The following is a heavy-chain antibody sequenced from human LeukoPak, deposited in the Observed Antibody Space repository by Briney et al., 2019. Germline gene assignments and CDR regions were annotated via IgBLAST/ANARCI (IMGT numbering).Heavy chain of an antibody. CDR1: GYTSSSHD. CDR2: MNPRDNT. V-gene: IGHV1-8*02. Sequence: ASVQVSCKASGYTSSSHDINWVRQATGRGLEWLGWMNPRDNTGYAQKFQGRVTLTRDKSINTAYMELSSLTSEDTAMYYCARYTEGNGFDIWGQGTMVTVSA. CDR3: ARYTEGNGFDI. J-gene: IGHJ3*02.